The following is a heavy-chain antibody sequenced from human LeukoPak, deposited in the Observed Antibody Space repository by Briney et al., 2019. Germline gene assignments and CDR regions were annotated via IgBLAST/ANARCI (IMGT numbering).Heavy chain of an antibody. CDR2: INHSGST. J-gene: IGHJ4*02. CDR1: GGSFSDYY. V-gene: IGHV4-34*01. D-gene: IGHD5-12*01. CDR3: ARDQFRSGYEY. Sequence: PSETLSLTCAVYGGSFSDYYWSWIRQPPGKGLEWIGEINHSGSTNYNPSLKSRVTISVDTSKNQFSLKVSSVTAADTAVYYCARDQFRSGYEYWGQGTLVTVSS.